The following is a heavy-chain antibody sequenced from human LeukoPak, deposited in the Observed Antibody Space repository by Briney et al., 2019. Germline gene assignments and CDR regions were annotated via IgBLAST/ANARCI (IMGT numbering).Heavy chain of an antibody. CDR1: GGSMSSYY. J-gene: IGHJ3*02. Sequence: SETLSLTCTVSGGSMSSYYWSWIRQPPGKGLEWIGYIHSSGSTSYNPSLKSRVTISVDTSNNQFSLNLSSVTAADTAVYYCARAEWYSSSWPNAFDIWGQGTMVTVSS. CDR2: IHSSGST. D-gene: IGHD6-13*01. V-gene: IGHV4-59*01. CDR3: ARAEWYSSSWPNAFDI.